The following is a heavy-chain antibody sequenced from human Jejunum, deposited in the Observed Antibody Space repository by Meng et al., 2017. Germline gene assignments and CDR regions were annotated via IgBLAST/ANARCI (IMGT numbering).Heavy chain of an antibody. Sequence: QGQPQESGPGLVTPSENLSLTCTVSGDSMTNSYWSWIRQPPGKGLEWIGYVYFGGTTNYSPSLKSRVTISLDTSENQFSLKLNSVTAADTAVYFCARATFTYGWGHDSWGQGTLVTVSS. CDR1: GDSMTNSY. CDR2: VYFGGTT. J-gene: IGHJ4*02. D-gene: IGHD3-10*01. V-gene: IGHV4-59*01. CDR3: ARATFTYGWGHDS.